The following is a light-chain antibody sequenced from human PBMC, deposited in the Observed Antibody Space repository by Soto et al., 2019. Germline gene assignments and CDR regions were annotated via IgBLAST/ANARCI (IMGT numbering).Light chain of an antibody. V-gene: IGKV3-20*01. CDR1: QSVSSTY. CDR2: GAS. CDR3: QQYGSSPPWT. Sequence: EIVLTPSPGTLSLSPGERATLSCRASQSVSSTYLAWYQQKPGQAPRLLIYGASTRAPGFPARFSGSGSGTDFTLTISRLEPEDFAVYYCQQYGSSPPWTFGQGTKVDIK. J-gene: IGKJ1*01.